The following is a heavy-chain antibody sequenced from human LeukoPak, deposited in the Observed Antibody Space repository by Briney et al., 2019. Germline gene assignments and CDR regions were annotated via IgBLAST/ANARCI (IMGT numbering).Heavy chain of an antibody. J-gene: IGHJ5*02. CDR3: ARYSLITGTMSGNCFDL. V-gene: IGHV4-38-2*02. D-gene: IGHD1-7*01. Sequence: PPETLSLTCNVSGYSLSSVYDWGWIRQPPGKGLEWSGSIYHSGSSYYTSSHKSRATISVDTSNNQFSLKLSFVTAADTAVYYWARYSLITGTMSGNCFDLWGQGTLVTVSS. CDR1: GYSLSSVYD. CDR2: IYHSGSS.